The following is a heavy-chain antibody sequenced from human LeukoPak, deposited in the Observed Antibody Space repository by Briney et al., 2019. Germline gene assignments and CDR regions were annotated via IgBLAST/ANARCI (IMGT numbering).Heavy chain of an antibody. V-gene: IGHV4-39*01. CDR1: AGSISSRSYS. Sequence: SETLSLTCTVSAGSISSRSYSWGWIRQPPGKGLEWIGSIYYSGSTYYNPSLKSRVTISVDTSKNQFSLKLSSVTAADTAVYYCARHSISSTWRLNWLDPWGQGTLVTVSS. D-gene: IGHD6-13*01. J-gene: IGHJ5*02. CDR3: ARHSISSTWRLNWLDP. CDR2: IYYSGST.